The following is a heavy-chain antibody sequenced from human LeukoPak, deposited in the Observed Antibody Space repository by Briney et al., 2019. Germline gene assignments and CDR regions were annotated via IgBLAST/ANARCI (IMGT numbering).Heavy chain of an antibody. D-gene: IGHD3-10*01. CDR2: INTNTGNP. CDR1: GYTFTSYY. CDR3: ARDPYGSGSYYALTPDFDY. V-gene: IGHV7-4-1*02. Sequence: ASVKVSCKASGYTFTSYYMHWVRQAPGQGLEWMGWINTNTGNPTYAQGFTGRFVFSLDTSVSTAYLQISSLKAEDTAVYYCARDPYGSGSYYALTPDFDYWGQGTLVTVSS. J-gene: IGHJ4*02.